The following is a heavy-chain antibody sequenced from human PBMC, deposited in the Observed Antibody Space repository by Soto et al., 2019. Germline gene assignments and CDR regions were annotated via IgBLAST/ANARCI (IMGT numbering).Heavy chain of an antibody. Sequence: LRLSCAASGFTFSSYTMNWVRQAPGKGLEWVSGINSGGRTYYADSVKGRFTISRDDSKNTLYLQIISLRAEDTAVYYCAKDLRPDGVWDFDYWGQGTLVTVSS. D-gene: IGHD4-17*01. J-gene: IGHJ4*02. CDR1: GFTFSSYT. CDR3: AKDLRPDGVWDFDY. V-gene: IGHV3-23*01. CDR2: INSGGRT.